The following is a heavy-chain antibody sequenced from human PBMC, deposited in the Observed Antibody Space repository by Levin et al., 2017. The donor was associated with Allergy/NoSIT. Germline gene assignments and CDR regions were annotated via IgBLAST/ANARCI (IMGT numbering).Heavy chain of an antibody. D-gene: IGHD3-10*01. CDR2: INYSGST. CDR1: GGSFSGYY. Sequence: GSLRLSCAVYGGSFSGYYWSWIRQPPGKGLEWIGEINYSGSTNYNPSLKSRVTISVVTSKIQFSLKLRSVTAADTAVYYCARGNYGSGHDYWGQGTLVTVSS. CDR3: ARGNYGSGHDY. V-gene: IGHV4-34*01. J-gene: IGHJ4*02.